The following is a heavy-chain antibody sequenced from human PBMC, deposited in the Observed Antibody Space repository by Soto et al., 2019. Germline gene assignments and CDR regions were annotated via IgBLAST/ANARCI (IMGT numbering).Heavy chain of an antibody. D-gene: IGHD6-19*01. Sequence: QVQLVQSGAEVKKPGASVKVSCKASGYTFTSYGISWVRQAPGQGLEWMGWISAYNGNTKYAQKGQGRVTMTTDTATSTAYMELRSLRADDTAVYYCARAVAGPQNFDYWGQGTLVTVSS. V-gene: IGHV1-18*01. J-gene: IGHJ4*02. CDR1: GYTFTSYG. CDR3: ARAVAGPQNFDY. CDR2: ISAYNGNT.